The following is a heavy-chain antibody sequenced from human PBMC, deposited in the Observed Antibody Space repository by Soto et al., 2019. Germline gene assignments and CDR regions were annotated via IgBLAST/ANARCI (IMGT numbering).Heavy chain of an antibody. J-gene: IGHJ4*02. D-gene: IGHD5-12*01. Sequence: KASETLSLTCTVSGGSMSSYYWSWIRQPPGKGLEWIGYIYYSGSTNYNPSLKSRVTISVDTSKNQFSLKLSSVTAADTAVYYCARVREGQMATLYYFDYWGQGTLVTVSS. CDR2: IYYSGST. CDR3: ARVREGQMATLYYFDY. CDR1: GGSMSSYY. V-gene: IGHV4-59*01.